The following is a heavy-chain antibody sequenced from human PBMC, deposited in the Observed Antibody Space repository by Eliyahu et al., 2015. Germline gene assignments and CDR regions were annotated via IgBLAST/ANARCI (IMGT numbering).Heavy chain of an antibody. J-gene: IGHJ4*01. V-gene: IGHV4-30-4*01. CDR3: TRERRLGELSIKD. CDR2: IYYSGST. Sequence: QVQLQESGPGHLKPSQTLSLTCTVSGGSVNTVDNYWSWIRQRPGKGLEWIGYIYYSGSTVYNPSLKSRMYMSIDTARNKFSLRLFSVTAADAAVYFCTRERRLGELSIKDWGHGTLVTVSS. D-gene: IGHD3-16*02. CDR1: GGSVNTVDNY.